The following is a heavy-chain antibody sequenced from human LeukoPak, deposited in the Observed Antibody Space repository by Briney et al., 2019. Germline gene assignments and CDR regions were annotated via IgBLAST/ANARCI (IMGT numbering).Heavy chain of an antibody. CDR3: AREAVVETIFAGVDP. CDR2: IYYSGST. D-gene: IGHD3-3*01. J-gene: IGHJ5*02. Sequence: SETLSLTCTVSGGSISSSSYYWGWIRQPPGKGLEWIGSIYYSGSTYYNPSLKSRVTISVDTSKNQFSLKLSSVTAADTAVYYCAREAVVETIFAGVDPWGQGTLVTVSS. V-gene: IGHV4-39*07. CDR1: GGSISSSSYY.